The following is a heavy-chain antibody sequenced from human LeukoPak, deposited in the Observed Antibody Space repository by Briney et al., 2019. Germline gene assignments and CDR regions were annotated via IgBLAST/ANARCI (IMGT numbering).Heavy chain of an antibody. CDR3: ATDTLTFNLIVAPIFSGMDV. J-gene: IGHJ6*02. CDR1: GYTLTELS. CDR2: FDPEDGET. V-gene: IGHV1-24*01. Sequence: ASVKVSCKVSGYTLTELSMHWVRQAPGKGLERMGGFDPEDGETIYAQKFQGRVTMTEDTSTDTAYMELSSLRSEDTAVYYCATDTLTFNLIVAPIFSGMDVWGQGTTVTVSS. D-gene: IGHD2-15*01.